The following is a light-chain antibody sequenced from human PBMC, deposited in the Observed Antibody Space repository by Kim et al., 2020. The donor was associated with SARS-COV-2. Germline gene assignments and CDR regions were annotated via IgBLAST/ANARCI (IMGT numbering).Light chain of an antibody. CDR2: YNS. V-gene: IGLV3-21*04. J-gene: IGLJ3*02. CDR3: QVWDTNSDHWV. CDR1: NIGTKS. Sequence: SYELTQPPSVSVAPGKTARITCGGNNIGTKSVHWYQQKPGQAPVLVIYYNSERPSGIPERFSGSNSGNTATLTISRVEAGDEADYFCQVWDTNSDHWVFGGGTQLTVL.